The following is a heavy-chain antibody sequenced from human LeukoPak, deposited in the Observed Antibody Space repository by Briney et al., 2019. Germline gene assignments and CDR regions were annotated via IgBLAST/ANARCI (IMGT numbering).Heavy chain of an antibody. CDR2: ISESGGST. Sequence: PGGSLRLSCAASGFTFSSHIMNWVRQAPGKGLEWVSGISESGGSTYYADSVKGRFTSSRDNSKNTLYLQMNNLRAEDTAAYYCAKGSFWGQGTLVTVSS. CDR1: GFTFSSHI. CDR3: AKGSF. V-gene: IGHV3-23*01. J-gene: IGHJ4*02. D-gene: IGHD3-10*01.